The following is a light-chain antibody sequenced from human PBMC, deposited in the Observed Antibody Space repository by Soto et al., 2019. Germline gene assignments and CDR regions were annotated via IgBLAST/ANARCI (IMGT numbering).Light chain of an antibody. CDR3: CSYAGSSTYV. J-gene: IGLJ1*01. CDR2: EGS. V-gene: IGLV2-23*01. Sequence: QSVLTQPASVSGSPGQSITISCTGTSSDVGSYNLVSWYQQHPGKAPKLMIYEGSKRPSGVSNRFSGSTSGNTASLTISGLQAEDEADYYCCSYAGSSTYVFGIGTKVTVL. CDR1: SSDVGSYNL.